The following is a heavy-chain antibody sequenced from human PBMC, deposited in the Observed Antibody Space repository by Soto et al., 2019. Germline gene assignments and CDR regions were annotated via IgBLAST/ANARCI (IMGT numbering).Heavy chain of an antibody. CDR3: AILKPGGGSGSYRYYYYYYMDV. V-gene: IGHV4-34*01. D-gene: IGHD3-10*01. J-gene: IGHJ6*03. CDR2: INHSGST. Sequence: SETLSLTCAVYGGSFSGYYWSWIRQPPGKGLEWIGEINHSGSTNYNPSLKSRVTISVDTSKNQFSLKLSSVTAADTAVYYCAILKPGGGSGSYRYYYYYYMDVWGKGTTVTVSS. CDR1: GGSFSGYY.